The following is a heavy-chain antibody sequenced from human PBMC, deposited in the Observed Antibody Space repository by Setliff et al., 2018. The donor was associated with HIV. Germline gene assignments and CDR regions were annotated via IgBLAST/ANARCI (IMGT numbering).Heavy chain of an antibody. D-gene: IGHD3-3*01. J-gene: IGHJ5*02. V-gene: IGHV3-48*01. CDR2: IGSDVSII. Sequence: QAVGSLRLSCGASGFTFSSYSMAWVRQAPGKGLEWLSYIGSDVSIIFYADSVQGRFTISRDNSKNTLYLQMNSLRAEDTAVYYCAKAQWLLSHWGFDPWGQGTLVTVSS. CDR1: GFTFSSYS. CDR3: AKAQWLLSHWGFDP.